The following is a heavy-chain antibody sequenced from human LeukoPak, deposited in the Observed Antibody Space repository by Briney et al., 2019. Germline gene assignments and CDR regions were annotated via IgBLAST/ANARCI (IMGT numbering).Heavy chain of an antibody. Sequence: SETLSLTCTVSGGSISSGDYYWSWIRQPPGKGLEWIGYIYYSGSTYYNPSLKSRVTISVDTSKNQFSLKLSSVTAADTAVYYCARSIWGIAVAGMKGYFDYWGQGTLVTVSS. CDR3: ARSIWGIAVAGMKGYFDY. CDR1: GGSISSGDYY. J-gene: IGHJ4*02. D-gene: IGHD6-19*01. V-gene: IGHV4-30-4*01. CDR2: IYYSGST.